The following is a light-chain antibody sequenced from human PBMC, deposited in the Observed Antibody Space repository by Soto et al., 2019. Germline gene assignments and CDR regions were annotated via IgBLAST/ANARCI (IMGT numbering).Light chain of an antibody. CDR1: QSVSSN. J-gene: IGKJ2*01. V-gene: IGKV3-15*01. Sequence: EIVMTQSPATLSVSPGERATLSCRASQSVSSNLAWYQQKPGQAPRLLMYGASTRATGIPARFSGSGSGTEFPLTIGSLQFEYFAVYYCQQYNDWPSYTCGQGTMLEIK. CDR3: QQYNDWPSYT. CDR2: GAS.